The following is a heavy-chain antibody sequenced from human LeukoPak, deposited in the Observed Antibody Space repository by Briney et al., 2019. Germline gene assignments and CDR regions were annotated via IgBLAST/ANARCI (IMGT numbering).Heavy chain of an antibody. D-gene: IGHD1-7*01. CDR3: ARAGNYRFDY. J-gene: IGHJ4*01. CDR1: GFTFSSYG. CDR2: IRYDGSNK. Sequence: PGGSLRLSCAASGFTFSSYGMHWVRQAPGKGLEWVAFIRYDGSNKYYADSVKGRFTISRDNAKNTLYLQMNSLRAEDTAVYYCARAGNYRFDYWGHGTLVTVSS. V-gene: IGHV3-30*02.